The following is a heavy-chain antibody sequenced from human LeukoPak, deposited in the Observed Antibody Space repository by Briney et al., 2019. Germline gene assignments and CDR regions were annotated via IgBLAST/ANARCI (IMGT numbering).Heavy chain of an antibody. CDR1: GGSISSGGYY. V-gene: IGHV4-31*03. CDR3: ARAHAVVVAATSDFYGMDV. D-gene: IGHD2-15*01. Sequence: SETLSLTCTVSGGSISSGGYYWSWIRQHPGKGLEWIGYIYYSGSTYYNPSLKSRVTISVDTSKNQFSLKLSSVTAADTAVYYCARAHAVVVAATSDFYGMDVWGQGTTVTVSS. J-gene: IGHJ6*02. CDR2: IYYSGST.